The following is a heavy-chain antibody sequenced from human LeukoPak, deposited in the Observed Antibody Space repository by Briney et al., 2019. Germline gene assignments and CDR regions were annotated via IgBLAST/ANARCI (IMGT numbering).Heavy chain of an antibody. CDR1: GYSSTNYW. CDR2: IYPGDSDT. V-gene: IGHV5-51*01. D-gene: IGHD3-10*01. Sequence: GESLKISCKGSGYSSTNYWIGWVRQMPGKGLKWMGIIYPGDSDTRYSPSFQGQVTISADKSISTAYLQWSSLKASDTAMYYCITGGSGSFYNPFDYWGQGTLVIVSS. J-gene: IGHJ4*02. CDR3: ITGGSGSFYNPFDY.